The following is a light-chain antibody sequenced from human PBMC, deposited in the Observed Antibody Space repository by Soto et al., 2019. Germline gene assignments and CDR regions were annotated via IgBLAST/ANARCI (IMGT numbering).Light chain of an antibody. V-gene: IGLV8-61*01. J-gene: IGLJ3*02. CDR2: NTN. CDR3: MLYIGSGIWV. Sequence: QTVVTQEPSFSVSPGGTVTLTCDLTSGSVSTNHYPSWYQQTPGQAPRTLIYNTNSRSSGVPDRFSGSILGNKAALTITGAHADDESDYYCMLYIGSGIWVFGGGTKLTVL. CDR1: SGSVSTNHY.